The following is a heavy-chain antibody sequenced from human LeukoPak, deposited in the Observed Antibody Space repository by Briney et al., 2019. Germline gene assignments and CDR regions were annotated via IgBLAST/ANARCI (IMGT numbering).Heavy chain of an antibody. CDR3: ARASPSLLWFGEFHPFDY. V-gene: IGHV4-31*03. D-gene: IGHD3-10*01. CDR1: GGSISSGGYY. J-gene: IGHJ4*02. Sequence: SETLSLTCTVSGGSISSGGYYWSWIRQRPGKGLEWIGYIYYSGSTYYNPSLKSRVTISVDTSKNQFSLKLSSVTAADTAVYYCARASPSLLWFGEFHPFDYWGQGTLVTVPS. CDR2: IYYSGST.